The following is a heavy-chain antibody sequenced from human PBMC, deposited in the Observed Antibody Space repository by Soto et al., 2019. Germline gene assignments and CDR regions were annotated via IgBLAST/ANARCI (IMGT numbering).Heavy chain of an antibody. CDR2: IDPSDSYT. CDR1: GYSFTSYW. J-gene: IGHJ6*02. D-gene: IGHD2-2*01. V-gene: IGHV5-10-1*01. Sequence: LKISCKGSGYSFTSYWISWVRQMPGKGLEWMGRIDPSDSYTNYSPSFQGHVTISADKSISTAYLQWSSLKASDTAMYYCARNDNVVVPAAPSGYYCGMDVWGQATTVTVSS. CDR3: ARNDNVVVPAAPSGYYCGMDV.